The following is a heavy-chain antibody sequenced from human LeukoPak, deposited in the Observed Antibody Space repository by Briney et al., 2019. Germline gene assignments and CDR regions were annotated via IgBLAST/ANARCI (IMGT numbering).Heavy chain of an antibody. CDR3: ARQDCYSANCYLEH. CDR2: IYPGDSDT. D-gene: IGHD2-2*01. Sequence: GESLKISCKGSGYSFSSYWIGWVRQMPGKGLEWMGIIYPGDSDTRYSPSLQGQVSFSVDKSINTAYLQWSTLEASDTAMYYCARQDCYSANCYLEHWGQGTLVTVSS. V-gene: IGHV5-51*01. CDR1: GYSFSSYW. J-gene: IGHJ5*02.